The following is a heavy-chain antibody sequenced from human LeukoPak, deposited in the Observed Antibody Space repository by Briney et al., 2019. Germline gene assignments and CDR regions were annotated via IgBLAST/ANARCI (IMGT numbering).Heavy chain of an antibody. D-gene: IGHD2-2*01. CDR3: ARDDCGDTCYPGGY. J-gene: IGHJ4*02. V-gene: IGHV1-3*01. CDR2: INAGNGDT. CDR1: GYTFTNYV. Sequence: ASVKVSCKASGYTFTNYVIHWVRQAPGQRREWRGWINAGNGDTKYSHHFQGRVTITRDTSASTAYMEMSSLTSEDTALYYCARDDCGDTCYPGGYWGQGTLVTVSS.